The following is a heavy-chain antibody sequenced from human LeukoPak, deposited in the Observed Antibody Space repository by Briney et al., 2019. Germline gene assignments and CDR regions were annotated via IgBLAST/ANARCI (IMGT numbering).Heavy chain of an antibody. Sequence: ASVKVSCKASGYTFTDYYIHWVRQAPGQGLEWMGWINLNSGDTYYAQNFQDRVTMTGDTSISTAYLELSSLRSDDTAVFYCAWSYFDVLTNYYMWLAPWGQGTLVTVSS. CDR3: AWSYFDVLTNYYMWLAP. CDR2: INLNSGDT. D-gene: IGHD3-9*01. J-gene: IGHJ5*02. CDR1: GYTFTDYY. V-gene: IGHV1-2*02.